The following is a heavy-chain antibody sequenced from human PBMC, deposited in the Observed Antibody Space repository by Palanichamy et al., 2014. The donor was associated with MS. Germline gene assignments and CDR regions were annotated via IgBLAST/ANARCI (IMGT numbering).Heavy chain of an antibody. D-gene: IGHD3-3*01. CDR3: ARDLTGGFWSAYFGY. Sequence: QVQLVESGGGVVQPGRSLRLSCAASGFTFSTYPMHWVRQAPGKGLEWVAVISYDGTNKYYADSVKGRFTISRDNSKNTLYLQMGSLRAEDTAVYYCARDLTGGFWSAYFGYWGQGTLVTVSS. V-gene: IGHV3-30-3*01. CDR1: GFTFSTYP. J-gene: IGHJ4*02. CDR2: ISYDGTNK.